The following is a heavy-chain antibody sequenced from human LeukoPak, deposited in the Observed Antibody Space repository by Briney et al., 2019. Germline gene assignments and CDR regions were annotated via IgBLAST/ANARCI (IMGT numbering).Heavy chain of an antibody. J-gene: IGHJ4*01. CDR1: GFTFSSSA. D-gene: IGHD1-1*01. CDR3: AKDGRSTTPGY. CDR2: ISGSGGST. Sequence: GGSLRLSCAASGFTFSSSAMSWVRQAPGKGLEWVSTISGSGGSTYYADSVKGRFTISRDNSKNTLYLQMNSLRAEDTAVYYCAKDGRSTTPGYWGQGTLVTVST. V-gene: IGHV3-23*01.